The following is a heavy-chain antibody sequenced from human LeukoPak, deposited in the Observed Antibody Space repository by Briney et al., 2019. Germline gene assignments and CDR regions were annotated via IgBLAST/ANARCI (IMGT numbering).Heavy chain of an antibody. V-gene: IGHV3-74*01. CDR3: ARMAFGVTGY. Sequence: GGSLRLSCAASGFPFSRDWMHWGRQAPGKGLVWVSRINSDGTSTIYADSVKGRFTISRDNAKNTLYLQMNSLRAEDTAVYYCARMAFGVTGYWGQGTLVTVSS. D-gene: IGHD5-24*01. CDR2: INSDGTST. CDR1: GFPFSRDW. J-gene: IGHJ4*02.